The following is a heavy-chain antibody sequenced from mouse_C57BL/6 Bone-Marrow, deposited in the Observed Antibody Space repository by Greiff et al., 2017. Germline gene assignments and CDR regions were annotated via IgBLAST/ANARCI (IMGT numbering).Heavy chain of an antibody. J-gene: IGHJ1*03. CDR2: ISNGGGST. Sequence: EVQVVESGGGLVQPGGSLKLSCAASGFTFSDYYMYWVRQTPEKRLEWVAYISNGGGSTYYPDTVKGRFTLSRANAKNTLYLQMSSLKSEDTAMYYCARHEATVGYFDFWGTGTTVTVSS. CDR3: ARHEATVGYFDF. V-gene: IGHV5-12*01. CDR1: GFTFSDYY. D-gene: IGHD1-1*01.